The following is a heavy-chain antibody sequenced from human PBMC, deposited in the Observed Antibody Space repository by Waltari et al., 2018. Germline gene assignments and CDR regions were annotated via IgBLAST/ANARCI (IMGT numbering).Heavy chain of an antibody. Sequence: QVQLQESGPGLVKPSETLSLICTVSGYSISSGYYWGWIRQPPGKGLEWIGGIYHSGSASYSPSLKSRVTISVDTSKNQFSLKLRSVTAADTAVYYCATDRSGSGDESFDIWGQGTMVTVSS. J-gene: IGHJ3*02. CDR3: ATDRSGSGDESFDI. D-gene: IGHD6-13*01. CDR2: IYHSGSA. CDR1: GYSISSGYY. V-gene: IGHV4-38-2*02.